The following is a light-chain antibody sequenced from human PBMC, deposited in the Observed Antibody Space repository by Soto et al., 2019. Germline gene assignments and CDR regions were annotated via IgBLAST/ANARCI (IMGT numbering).Light chain of an antibody. CDR2: DVT. Sequence: QSALTQAASVSRSPGQSITISCTGTSRDVGGSNSVSWYQQHPGKAPKLLIYDVTNRPSGVSNRFSGSKSGNTASLTISGLQAEDEADYYCSSYTSSSTVVFGGGTKVTVL. V-gene: IGLV2-14*01. CDR3: SSYTSSSTVV. CDR1: SRDVGGSNS. J-gene: IGLJ2*01.